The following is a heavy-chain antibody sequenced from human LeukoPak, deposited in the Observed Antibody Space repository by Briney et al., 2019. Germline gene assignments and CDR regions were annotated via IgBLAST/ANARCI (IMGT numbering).Heavy chain of an antibody. J-gene: IGHJ3*02. V-gene: IGHV3-53*01. CDR3: ARDRRYCSSTSCYAAGPRAFDI. CDR1: GFTVSSNY. CDR2: IYSGGST. D-gene: IGHD2-2*01. Sequence: PGGSLRLSCAASGFTVSSNYMSWVRQGPGEGLEWVSVIYSGGSTYYADSVKGRFTISRDNSKNTLYLQMNSLRAEDTAVYYCARDRRYCSSTSCYAAGPRAFDIWGQGTMVTVSS.